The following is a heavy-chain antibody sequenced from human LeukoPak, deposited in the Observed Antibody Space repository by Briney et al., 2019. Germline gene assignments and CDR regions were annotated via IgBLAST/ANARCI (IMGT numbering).Heavy chain of an antibody. CDR2: IDWADDK. Sequence: SGPALVKPTQTLTLTCTFSGFSLTTSGMCMTWVRRPPGEALEWLALIDWADDKFYIASLRTRLTISMDTSRNQVLLTMTNMDPADAGTYYCARTRDDGDIDYWGQGTLVTVSS. D-gene: IGHD4-17*01. J-gene: IGHJ4*02. CDR3: ARTRDDGDIDY. CDR1: GFSLTTSGMC. V-gene: IGHV2-70*20.